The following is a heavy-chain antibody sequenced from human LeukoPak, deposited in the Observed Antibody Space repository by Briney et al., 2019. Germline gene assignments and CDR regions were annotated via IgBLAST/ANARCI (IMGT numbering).Heavy chain of an antibody. V-gene: IGHV4-59*01. CDR3: ARGGSGYDSFYYYGMDV. Sequence: SETLSLTCTVSDVSISSYYWSWIRQPPGKGLEWIGYIYDSGSTNYNPSLKSRVTISVDTSKNQFSLKLSSVTAADTAVYYCARGGSGYDSFYYYGMDVWGQGTTVTVSS. J-gene: IGHJ6*02. CDR2: IYDSGST. CDR1: DVSISSYY. D-gene: IGHD5-12*01.